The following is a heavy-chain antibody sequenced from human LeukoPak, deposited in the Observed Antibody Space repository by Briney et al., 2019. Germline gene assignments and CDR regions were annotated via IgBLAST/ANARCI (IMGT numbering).Heavy chain of an antibody. CDR2: IYHSGST. V-gene: IGHV4-30-2*01. J-gene: IGHJ6*02. CDR1: GGSISSGGYS. Sequence: SETLSLTCAVSGGSISSGGYSWSWIRQPPGKGLEWIGYIYHSGSTNYNPSLKSRVTISVDTSKKQFSLNLSSVTAADTAVYYCARLVVVPTALYYYYYGLDVWGRGTTVTVSS. CDR3: ARLVVVPTALYYYYYGLDV. D-gene: IGHD2-2*01.